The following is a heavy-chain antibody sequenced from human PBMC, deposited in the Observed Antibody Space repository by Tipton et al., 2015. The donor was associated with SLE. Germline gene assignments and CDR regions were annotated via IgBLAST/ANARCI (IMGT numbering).Heavy chain of an antibody. CDR3: ARGYGSDY. J-gene: IGHJ4*02. CDR1: GYSFTSYW. V-gene: IGHV5-51*03. Sequence: QSGPEVKKPGESLKISCKGSGYSFTSYWIGLVRQMPGKGLEWMGTIYPGDADTRYSPSFQVQVTIAADKYISTAYLQWSSLKAADNAMYYCARGYGSDYWGQGTLVTVSS. D-gene: IGHD3-10*01. CDR2: IYPGDADT.